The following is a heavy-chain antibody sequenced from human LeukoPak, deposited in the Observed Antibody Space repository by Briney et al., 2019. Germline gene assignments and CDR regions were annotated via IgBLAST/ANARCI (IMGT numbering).Heavy chain of an antibody. CDR2: ISSSGSTI. J-gene: IGHJ4*02. CDR1: GFTFSSYE. CDR3: ARPERDYYESSGYYYGY. Sequence: GGSLRLSCAASGFTFSSYEMNWVRQAPGKGLEWVSYISSSGSTIYYADSVKGRFTISRDNAKNSLYLQMNSLRAEDTAVYYCARPERDYYESSGYYYGYWGQGTLVTVSS. V-gene: IGHV3-48*03. D-gene: IGHD3-22*01.